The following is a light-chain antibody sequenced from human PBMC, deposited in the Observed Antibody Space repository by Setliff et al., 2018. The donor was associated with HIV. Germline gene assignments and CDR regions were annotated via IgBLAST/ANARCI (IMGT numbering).Light chain of an antibody. V-gene: IGLV1-44*01. CDR1: ISNIGSNT. J-gene: IGLJ1*01. CDR2: GVD. Sequence: QSVLTQPPSASGTPGRSITISCSGSISNIGSNTVNWYQQLPGTAPKLLMYGVDQRPSGVPDRFSASKSGTSASLAISGLQSEDGADYYCAAWDGSLNAYLFGTGTKVTVL. CDR3: AAWDGSLNAYL.